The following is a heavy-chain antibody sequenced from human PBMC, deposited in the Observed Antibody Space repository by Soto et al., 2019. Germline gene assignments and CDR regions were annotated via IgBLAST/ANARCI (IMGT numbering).Heavy chain of an antibody. V-gene: IGHV3-9*01. CDR1: GFTFDDYA. CDR2: ISWNSGSI. J-gene: IGHJ4*02. D-gene: IGHD6-19*01. CDR3: AKDISSGWYYFDY. Sequence: GGSLRLSCAASGFTFDDYAMHWVRQAPGKGLEWVSGISWNSGSIGYADSVKGRFTISRDNAKNSLYLQMNSLRAEDTALYYCAKDISSGWYYFDYWGQGTLVTVSS.